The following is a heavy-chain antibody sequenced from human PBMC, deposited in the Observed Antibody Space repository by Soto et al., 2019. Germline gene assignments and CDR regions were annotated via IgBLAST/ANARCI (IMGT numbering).Heavy chain of an antibody. CDR1: GFTFSSYS. CDR2: ITSRSSYI. V-gene: IGHV3-21*01. J-gene: IGHJ4*02. Sequence: GGSLRLSCSASGFTFSSYSMTWVRQAPGKGLEWVSSITSRSSYIYYADSVKGRFTISRDSATNSLFVQMNSLSAEDTAVDYCARTPCPYCSSSELGXLGQGTLGTVSS. CDR3: ARTPCPYCSSSELGX. D-gene: IGHD6-6*01.